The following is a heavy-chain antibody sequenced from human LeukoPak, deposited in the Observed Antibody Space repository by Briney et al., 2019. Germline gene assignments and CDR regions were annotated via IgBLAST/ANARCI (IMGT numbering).Heavy chain of an antibody. CDR3: GYDSSGYYLVTY. CDR2: IYSGGST. CDR1: GFTFSSYA. D-gene: IGHD3-22*01. Sequence: GGSLRLSCAASGFTFSSYAMSWVRQAPGKGLEWVSVIYSGGSTYYADSVKGRFTISRDNSKNTLYLQMNSLRAEDTAVYYCGYDSSGYYLVTYWGQGTLVTVSS. V-gene: IGHV3-53*01. J-gene: IGHJ4*02.